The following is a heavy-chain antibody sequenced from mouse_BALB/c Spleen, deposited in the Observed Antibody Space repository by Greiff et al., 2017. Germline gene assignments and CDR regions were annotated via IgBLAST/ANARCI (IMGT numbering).Heavy chain of an antibody. V-gene: IGHV1-5*01. Sequence: VQLQQSGTVLARPGASVKMSCKASGYTFTSYWMHWVKQRPGQGLEWIGAIYPGNSDTSYNQKFKGKAKLTAVTSTSTAYMELSSLTNEDAAVYYCTRSDGYYYAMDDWGQGTTVTGSS. CDR2: IYPGNSDT. CDR3: TRSDGYYYAMDD. J-gene: IGHJ4*01. CDR1: GYTFTSYW. D-gene: IGHD2-3*01.